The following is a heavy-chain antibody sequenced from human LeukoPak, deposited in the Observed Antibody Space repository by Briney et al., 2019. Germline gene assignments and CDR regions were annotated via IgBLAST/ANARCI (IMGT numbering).Heavy chain of an antibody. J-gene: IGHJ4*02. V-gene: IGHV3-23*01. Sequence: GGSLRLSCAASGFTFSSYAMAWVRQAPGKGLEWVPVVSNSGGSTYYADSVKGRFTISRDNSKNTLYLQMNSLRAEDTAVYYCAKDESSGYYYFDYWGQGALVTVSS. CDR1: GFTFSSYA. D-gene: IGHD3-22*01. CDR2: VSNSGGST. CDR3: AKDESSGYYYFDY.